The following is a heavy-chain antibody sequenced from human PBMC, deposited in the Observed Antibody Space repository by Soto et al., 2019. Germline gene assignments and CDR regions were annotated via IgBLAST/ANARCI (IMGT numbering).Heavy chain of an antibody. CDR1: GLTFNNAW. D-gene: IGHD4-17*01. Sequence: GGSLRLSCAASGLTFNNAWMSWVRQAPGKGLEWVGRIKSKSDGETADYAAPVKGRFTISRDDSKNTVYLQMNSLKTEDTAVYYCTTQFMTTVTYFDFWGQGTQVTVS. V-gene: IGHV3-15*01. J-gene: IGHJ4*02. CDR2: IKSKSDGETA. CDR3: TTQFMTTVTYFDF.